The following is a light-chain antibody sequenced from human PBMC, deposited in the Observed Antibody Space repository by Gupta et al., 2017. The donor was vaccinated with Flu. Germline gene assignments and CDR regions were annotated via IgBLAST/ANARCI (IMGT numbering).Light chain of an antibody. Sequence: QSALIQPAPGSGSPGQPITISCTGTSSDLGSYNLVSWYQQHPGKAPKLIIYEPNKRPSGVPNRFSGSKSGNTASLTISGLQAEDEADYYCCSYASSSTSYVFGTGTKVSVL. J-gene: IGLJ1*01. V-gene: IGLV2-23*01. CDR1: SSDLGSYNL. CDR3: CSYASSSTSYV. CDR2: EPN.